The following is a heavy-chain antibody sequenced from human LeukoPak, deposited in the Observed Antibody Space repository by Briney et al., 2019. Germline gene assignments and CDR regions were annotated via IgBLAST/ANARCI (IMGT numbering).Heavy chain of an antibody. V-gene: IGHV4-59*08. CDR1: GGSISSNY. CDR2: IDYRGTT. Sequence: SETLSLTCIVSGGSISSNYWSWIRQPPGKRLEWIGYIDYRGTTNYNPSLKSRVTISVDTSKNQFSLKLNSVTAADTAVYYCARRYNRGSLDYWGQGTLATVSS. J-gene: IGHJ4*02. D-gene: IGHD6-19*01. CDR3: ARRYNRGSLDY.